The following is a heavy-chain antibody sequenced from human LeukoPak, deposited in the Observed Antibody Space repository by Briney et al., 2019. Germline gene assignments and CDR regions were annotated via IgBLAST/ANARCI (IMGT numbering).Heavy chain of an antibody. V-gene: IGHV4-61*02. CDR2: IYTSGST. CDR1: GGSISSGSYY. D-gene: IGHD1-26*01. Sequence: SETLSLTCTVSGGSISSGSYYWSWIRQPAGKGLEWIGRIYTSGSTNYNPSLKSRVAIYVDTSKNQFSLKLSSVTAADTAVYYCARESRGAPFDYWGQGTLVTVSS. CDR3: ARESRGAPFDY. J-gene: IGHJ4*02.